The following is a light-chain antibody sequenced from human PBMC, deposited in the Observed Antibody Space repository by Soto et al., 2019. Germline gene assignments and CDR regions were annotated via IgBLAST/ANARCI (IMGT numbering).Light chain of an antibody. J-gene: IGKJ1*01. CDR3: QQYNNWPWT. CDR2: IAS. CDR1: QSISFN. V-gene: IGKV3-15*01. Sequence: MTQSPSTLSASVGDRVTITCRASQSISFNLAWYQQKPGQAPRLLIYIASTRAAGIPARFSGSGSGTEFTLTISSLQSEDFAFYYCQQYNNWPWTFGQGTKVDIK.